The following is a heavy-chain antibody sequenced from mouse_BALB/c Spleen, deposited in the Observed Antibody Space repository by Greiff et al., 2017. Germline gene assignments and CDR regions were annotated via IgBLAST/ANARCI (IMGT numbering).Heavy chain of an antibody. CDR1: GYTFTSYW. Sequence: QVQLKESGAELAKPGASVKMSCKASGYTFTSYWMHWVKQRPGQGLEWIGYINPSTGYTEYNQKFKDKATLTADKSSSTAYMQLSSLTSEDSAVYYCARRGYDYNIDYWGQGTTLTVSS. V-gene: IGHV1-7*01. J-gene: IGHJ2*01. CDR2: INPSTGYT. D-gene: IGHD2-4*01. CDR3: ARRGYDYNIDY.